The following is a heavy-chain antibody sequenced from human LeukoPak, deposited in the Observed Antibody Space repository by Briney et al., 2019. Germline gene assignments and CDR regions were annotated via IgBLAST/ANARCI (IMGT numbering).Heavy chain of an antibody. CDR1: GFTFDDYA. J-gene: IGHJ6*03. CDR2: ISWNSGSV. Sequence: GGSLRLSCAASGFTFDDYAMHWVRQAPGKGLEWVSGISWNSGSVGYADPVKGRFTISRDNAKNSLFLQMNSPRAEDTAVYYCARDWYTAERWTIYYSYYIDVWGKGTTVTVSS. CDR3: ARDWYTAERWTIYYSYYIDV. D-gene: IGHD4-23*01. V-gene: IGHV3-9*01.